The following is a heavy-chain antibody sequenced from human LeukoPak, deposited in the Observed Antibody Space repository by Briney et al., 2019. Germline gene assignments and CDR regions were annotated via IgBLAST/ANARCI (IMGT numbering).Heavy chain of an antibody. V-gene: IGHV3-7*01. CDR2: INQDERQK. CDR3: ARGGAPDY. D-gene: IGHD2-15*01. Sequence: GGSLRLSCAASGFNFSSYWMTWVRQSPGKGLEWVANINQDERQKYYVDSVKGRFTISRDNPKNSVSLQMTSLGADDGGLYYCARGGAPDYWGRGTLVTVAS. J-gene: IGHJ4*02. CDR1: GFNFSSYW.